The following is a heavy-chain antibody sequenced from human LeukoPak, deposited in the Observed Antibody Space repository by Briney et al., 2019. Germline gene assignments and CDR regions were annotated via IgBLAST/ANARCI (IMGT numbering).Heavy chain of an antibody. J-gene: IGHJ4*02. CDR1: GFTFSSYS. CDR3: ARDPEYCGGDCPFDY. CDR2: ISSSSSYI. V-gene: IGHV3-21*01. D-gene: IGHD2-21*02. Sequence: GGSLRLSCAASGFTFSSYSMNWVRQAPGKGLEWVSSISSSSSYIYYADSVKGRFTISRDIAKNSLYLQMNSLRAEDTAVYYCARDPEYCGGDCPFDYWGQGTLVTVSS.